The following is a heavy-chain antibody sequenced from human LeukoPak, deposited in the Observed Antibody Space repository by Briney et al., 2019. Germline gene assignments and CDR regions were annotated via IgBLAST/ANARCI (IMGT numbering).Heavy chain of an antibody. V-gene: IGHV3-23*01. Sequence: PGGFLRLSCAASGFTFSNYDMNWVRQAPGKGLEWVSVIADSGGASNYADSVKGRFTISRDNSKNTLYLQMNSLRAEDTAVYYCAKTVVVKYDAFDIWGQGTMVTVSS. J-gene: IGHJ3*02. CDR3: AKTVVVKYDAFDI. CDR1: GFTFSNYD. CDR2: IADSGGAS. D-gene: IGHD3-22*01.